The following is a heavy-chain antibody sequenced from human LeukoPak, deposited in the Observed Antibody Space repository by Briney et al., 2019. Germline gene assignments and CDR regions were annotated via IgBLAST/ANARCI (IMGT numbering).Heavy chain of an antibody. Sequence: SETLSLTCTVSGGSFSSSSYYWGWIRQPPGKGLEWIGTIYYSGSTYYNPSLKSRVTISVDTSKNQFSLKLSSVTAADTAVYYCARGPTSDFAPKDIVVVPAARSYYYYGMDVWGQGTTVTVSS. V-gene: IGHV4-39*07. J-gene: IGHJ6*02. D-gene: IGHD2-2*01. CDR1: GGSFSSSSYY. CDR2: IYYSGST. CDR3: ARGPTSDFAPKDIVVVPAARSYYYYGMDV.